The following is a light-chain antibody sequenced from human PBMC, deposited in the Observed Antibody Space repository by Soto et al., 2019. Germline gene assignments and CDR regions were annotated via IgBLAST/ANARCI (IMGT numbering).Light chain of an antibody. Sequence: QSVLTQPASVSGSPGQSITISCTGTSSDVGGYNYVSWYQQHPGKAPKLIIYEVSDRPSGVSNRFSGSKSGNTASLTISGLQAEDEADYYCGSFTSSSALEVFGGGTKLTVL. V-gene: IGLV2-14*01. CDR3: GSFTSSSALEV. CDR2: EVS. J-gene: IGLJ3*02. CDR1: SSDVGGYNY.